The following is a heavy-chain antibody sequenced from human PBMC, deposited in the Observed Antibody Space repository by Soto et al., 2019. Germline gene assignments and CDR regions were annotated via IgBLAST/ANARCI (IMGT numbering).Heavy chain of an antibody. CDR1: GYTLTELS. CDR2: FDPEDGET. Sequence: ASVKVSWNVSGYTLTELSMHWVRQAPGKGLEWMGGFDPEDGETIYAQKFQGRVTMTEDTSTDTAYMELSSLRSEDTAVYYCAIGRRYYDSSGNRHKYYFDYWGQGPRVTASS. J-gene: IGHJ4*02. D-gene: IGHD3-22*01. CDR3: AIGRRYYDSSGNRHKYYFDY. V-gene: IGHV1-24*01.